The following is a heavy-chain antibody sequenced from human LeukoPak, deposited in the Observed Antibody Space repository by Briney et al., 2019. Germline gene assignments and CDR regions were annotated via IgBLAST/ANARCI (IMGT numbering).Heavy chain of an antibody. D-gene: IGHD3-16*01. J-gene: IGHJ4*02. V-gene: IGHV3-23*01. CDR3: AKSYDYVWGSYFAPLDY. CDR1: GFTFSSYA. Sequence: PGGSLRLSCAASGFTFSSYAMSWVRQAPGKGLEWVSAISGSGGSTYYADSVKGRFTISRDNSKNTLYLQTNSLRAEDTAVYYCAKSYDYVWGSYFAPLDYWGQGTLVTVSS. CDR2: ISGSGGST.